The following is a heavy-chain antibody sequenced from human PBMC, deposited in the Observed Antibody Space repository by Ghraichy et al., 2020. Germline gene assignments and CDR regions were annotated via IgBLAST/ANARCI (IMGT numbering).Heavy chain of an antibody. D-gene: IGHD3-22*01. Sequence: ETLSLTCTVSGGSISSYYWSWIRQPPGKGLEWIGYIYYSGSTNYNPSLKSRVTISVDTSKNQFSLKLSSVTAADTAVYYCARGPYYDSSGYYYGYWYFDLWGRGTLVTVSS. J-gene: IGHJ2*01. CDR1: GGSISSYY. CDR2: IYYSGST. CDR3: ARGPYYDSSGYYYGYWYFDL. V-gene: IGHV4-59*01.